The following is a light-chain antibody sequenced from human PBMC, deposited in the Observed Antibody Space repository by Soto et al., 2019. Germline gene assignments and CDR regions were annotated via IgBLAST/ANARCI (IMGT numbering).Light chain of an antibody. CDR3: QQYNDWPQT. CDR2: GAS. V-gene: IGKV3-15*01. J-gene: IGKJ1*01. Sequence: VMTQSPVTLSETPGERATLXXRASRSVSSNLAWYQQMPGQAPRVXIYGASTRATGLPARFSGSGSGTEFTLTIRSLQSEDFAVYYCQQYNDWPQTFGQGTKVDIK. CDR1: RSVSSN.